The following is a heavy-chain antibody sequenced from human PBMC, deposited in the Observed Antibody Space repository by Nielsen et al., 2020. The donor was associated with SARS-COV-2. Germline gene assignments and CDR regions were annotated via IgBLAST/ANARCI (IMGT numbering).Heavy chain of an antibody. Sequence: SETLSLTCAVYGGSFSGYYWSWIRQPPRKGLEWIGEINHSGSTNYNPSLKSRVTISVDTSKNQFSLKLTSVTAADTAVYYCARKGGRYSHTPNIWGQGTLVTVSS. CDR3: ARKGGRYSHTPNI. D-gene: IGHD3-9*01. CDR1: GGSFSGYY. J-gene: IGHJ4*02. CDR2: INHSGST. V-gene: IGHV4-34*01.